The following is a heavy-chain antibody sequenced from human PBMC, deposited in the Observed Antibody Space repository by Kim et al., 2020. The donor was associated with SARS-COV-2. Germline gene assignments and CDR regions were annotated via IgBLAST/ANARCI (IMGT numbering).Heavy chain of an antibody. CDR1: GFTFSSYW. J-gene: IGHJ6*02. V-gene: IGHV3-7*03. CDR3: ARDAVVPAVRHYYYYGMDG. CDR2: IKQDGSEK. Sequence: GGSLRLSCAASGFTFSSYWMSWVRQAPGKGLEWVANIKQDGSEKYYLDSVKGRFTISRDNAKNSLYLQMNSLRAEDTAVYYCARDAVVPAVRHYYYYGMDGWGQGTTVTVSS. D-gene: IGHD2-2*01.